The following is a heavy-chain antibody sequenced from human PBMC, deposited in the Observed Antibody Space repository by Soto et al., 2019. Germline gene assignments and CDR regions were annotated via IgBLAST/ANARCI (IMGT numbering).Heavy chain of an antibody. J-gene: IGHJ5*02. Sequence: VASVKVSCKASGGTFSSYAISWVRQAPGQGLEWMGGIIPIFGTANYAQKFQGRVTITADESTSTAYMELSSLRSEDTAVYYCASERGYFGNRWFDPWGQGTLVTVSS. D-gene: IGHD3-9*01. CDR3: ASERGYFGNRWFDP. V-gene: IGHV1-69*13. CDR1: GGTFSSYA. CDR2: IIPIFGTA.